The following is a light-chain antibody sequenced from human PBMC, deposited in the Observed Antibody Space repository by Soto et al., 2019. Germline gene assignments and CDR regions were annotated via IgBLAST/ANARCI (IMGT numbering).Light chain of an antibody. Sequence: EIVLTQSPGTLSLSPGERATLSCRASQSVSSSYLAWYQQKPGQAPRLLIYGASSRATGIPDRFSGSGSGTDFTLTINRSEPEDFAVYYCQQYGSSSIFTFGPGTKVDIK. CDR3: QQYGSSSIFT. CDR2: GAS. CDR1: QSVSSSY. J-gene: IGKJ3*01. V-gene: IGKV3-20*01.